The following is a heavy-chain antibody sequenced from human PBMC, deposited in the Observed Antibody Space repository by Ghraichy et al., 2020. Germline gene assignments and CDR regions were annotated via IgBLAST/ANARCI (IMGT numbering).Heavy chain of an antibody. CDR2: IYNFGST. CDR1: GFTVSNNY. Sequence: GGSLRLSCAASGFTVSNNYMTWVRQAPGKGLEWVSIIYNFGSTYYADSVKGRFTFSRDNSKNMLYLQMSSLRAEDTAVYYCAGALTDYFDSSGYLHYWGPGTLVSVSS. D-gene: IGHD3-22*01. V-gene: IGHV3-66*01. CDR3: AGALTDYFDSSGYLHY. J-gene: IGHJ4*02.